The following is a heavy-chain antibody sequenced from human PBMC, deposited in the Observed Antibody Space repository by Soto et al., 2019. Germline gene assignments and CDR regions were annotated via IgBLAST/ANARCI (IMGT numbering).Heavy chain of an antibody. J-gene: IGHJ6*02. Sequence: QVQLQQWGAGLLKPSETLSLTCAVYGGSFSGYYWSWIRQPPGKGLEWIGEINHSGSTNYNPSLRRRVTISVDTSKYQFSLTLSSVTAADTAVYYCARAAGDLTSLFAYYYGMDVWGQGTTVTVSS. CDR3: ARAAGDLTSLFAYYYGMDV. V-gene: IGHV4-34*01. CDR1: GGSFSGYY. D-gene: IGHD4-17*01. CDR2: INHSGST.